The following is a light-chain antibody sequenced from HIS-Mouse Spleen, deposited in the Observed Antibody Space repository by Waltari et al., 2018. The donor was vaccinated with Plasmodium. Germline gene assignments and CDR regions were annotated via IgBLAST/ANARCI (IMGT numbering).Light chain of an antibody. CDR1: SLRSYY. V-gene: IGLV3-19*01. Sequence: SSELTQDPAVSVALGQTVRIPCQGYSLRSYYASWYQQKPGQAPVLLIYGKNNRPSGIPDRFSGSSSGNTASLTITGAQAEDEADYYCNSRDSSGNHQVFGGGTKLTVL. CDR2: GKN. J-gene: IGLJ3*02. CDR3: NSRDSSGNHQV.